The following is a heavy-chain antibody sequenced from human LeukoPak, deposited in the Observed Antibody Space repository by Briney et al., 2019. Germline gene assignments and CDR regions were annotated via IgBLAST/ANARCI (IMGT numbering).Heavy chain of an antibody. V-gene: IGHV4-59*08. J-gene: IGHJ3*02. Sequence: ETLSLTCTFSGSSVNGHYWSWIRQPPGPTIEWIAYISSSGRANSNPSLKSRVTISSDSSKNQFSLTLSSATAADTAVYYCVRPSPRYCSGGSCNSFDIWGQGILVTVSS. CDR1: GSSVNGHY. CDR2: ISSSGRA. D-gene: IGHD2-15*01. CDR3: VRPSPRYCSGGSCNSFDI.